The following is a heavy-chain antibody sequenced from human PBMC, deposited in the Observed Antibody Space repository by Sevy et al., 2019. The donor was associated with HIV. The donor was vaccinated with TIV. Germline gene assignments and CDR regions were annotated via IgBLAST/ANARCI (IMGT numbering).Heavy chain of an antibody. D-gene: IGHD3-22*01. J-gene: IGHJ3*02. CDR3: AREYSSSGYYNAFDI. CDR1: GFTFSSYS. V-gene: IGHV3-21*01. Sequence: GGSLRLSCAASGFTFSSYSMNWVRQAPGKGLEWVSSISSSSSYIYYADSVKGRFTISRDNAKNSLYLQMNSLRAEDTDVYYCAREYSSSGYYNAFDIWGQGTMVTVSS. CDR2: ISSSSSYI.